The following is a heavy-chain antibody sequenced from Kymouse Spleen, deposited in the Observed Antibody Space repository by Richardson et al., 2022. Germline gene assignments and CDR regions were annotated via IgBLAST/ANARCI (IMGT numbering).Heavy chain of an antibody. CDR2: INSDGSST. Sequence: EVQLVESGGGLVQPGGSLRLSCAASGFTFSSYWMHWVRQAPGKGLVWVSRINSDGSSTSYADSVKGRFTISRDNAKNTLYLQMNSLRAEDTAVYYCASPYYYGSGSSFLYYYYYGMDVWGQGTTVTVSS. J-gene: IGHJ6*02. D-gene: IGHD3-10*01. V-gene: IGHV3-74*01. CDR1: GFTFSSYW. CDR3: ASPYYYGSGSSFLYYYYYGMDV.